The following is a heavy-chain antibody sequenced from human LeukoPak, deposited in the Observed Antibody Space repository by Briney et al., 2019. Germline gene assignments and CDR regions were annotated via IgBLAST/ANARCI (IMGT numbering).Heavy chain of an antibody. CDR2: INHSSNT. CDR1: GGSISSFY. Sequence: PSETLSLICTVSGGSISSFYWTWIRQTPGKGLEWVGYINHSSNTNHTPSLKSRVTVSVDTSKSLFSLKLNSLSAADTALYYCACLSSNGRRAFDIWGQGTMVTVSS. CDR3: ACLSSNGRRAFDI. D-gene: IGHD2-8*01. J-gene: IGHJ3*02. V-gene: IGHV4-59*08.